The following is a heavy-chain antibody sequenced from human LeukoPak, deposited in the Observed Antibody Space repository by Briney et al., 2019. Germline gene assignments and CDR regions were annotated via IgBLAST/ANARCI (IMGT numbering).Heavy chain of an antibody. CDR2: IYYSGST. Sequence: SQTLSLTCTVSGGSISSGGYYWSWIRQPPGKGLEWIGYIYYSGSTNYNPSLKSRVTISVDTSKNQFSLKLSSVTAADTAVYYCARAYCSGGSCLRVTSSWFDPWGQGTLVTVSS. CDR3: ARAYCSGGSCLRVTSSWFDP. D-gene: IGHD2-15*01. J-gene: IGHJ5*02. CDR1: GGSISSGGYY. V-gene: IGHV4-61*08.